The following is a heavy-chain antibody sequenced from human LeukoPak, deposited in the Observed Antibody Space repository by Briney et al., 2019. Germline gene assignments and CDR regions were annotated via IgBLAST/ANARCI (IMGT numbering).Heavy chain of an antibody. CDR2: ISSDGVCR. CDR1: GFTFTNNA. V-gene: IGHV3-64D*06. CDR3: VKGGCTFCTGRDFFDY. J-gene: IGHJ4*02. D-gene: IGHD3/OR15-3a*01. Sequence: PGGSLRLSCSASGFTFTNNAMHWVRQAPGKGLESVSSISSDGVCRFYADSVKGRFTISRDNSEHTLYLQMSSLRAEDTAVYYCVKGGCTFCTGRDFFDYWGQGTLVTVSS.